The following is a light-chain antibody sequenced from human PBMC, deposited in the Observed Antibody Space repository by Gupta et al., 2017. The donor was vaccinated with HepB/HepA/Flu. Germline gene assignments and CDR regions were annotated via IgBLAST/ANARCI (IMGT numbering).Light chain of an antibody. CDR3: QQRRDWPLT. Sequence: EIVLTQSPATLSLSPGERATLSCRASQSLNSYLAWFQQRPGQAPRLLIYDASNRATGIPARFSGSGSGTYFTLTISSLEPEDFAVYYCQQRRDWPLTFGGGTKVEIK. CDR1: QSLNSY. CDR2: DAS. J-gene: IGKJ4*01. V-gene: IGKV3-11*01.